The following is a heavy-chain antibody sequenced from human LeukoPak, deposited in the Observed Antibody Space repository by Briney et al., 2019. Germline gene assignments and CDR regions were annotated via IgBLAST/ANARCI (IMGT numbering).Heavy chain of an antibody. CDR1: GFTFSGYT. Sequence: PGRSPRLSCAASGFTFSGYTMHWVRQAPGKGLEWVALISCDGSNEYYADSVKGRFTISRDNSKNTLYLQMNSLRTEDTAVYYCARDEGYCSSTSSYRGAFDIWGQGTMVTVSS. V-gene: IGHV3-30-3*01. D-gene: IGHD2-2*02. CDR3: ARDEGYCSSTSSYRGAFDI. J-gene: IGHJ3*02. CDR2: ISCDGSNE.